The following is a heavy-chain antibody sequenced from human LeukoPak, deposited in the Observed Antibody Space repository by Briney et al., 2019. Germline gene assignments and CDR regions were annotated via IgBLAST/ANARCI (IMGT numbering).Heavy chain of an antibody. CDR2: FYYTGDT. Sequence: SETLSLTCNVSGGSITTSSFYWGWIRQTPGKELEWIGTFYYTGDTYYNRSLKSRATIAVDTSKDQFFLALSSVTAADTAVYYCVRAVGAVAGPGDWFDPWGPGTLVTVSS. CDR3: VRAVGAVAGPGDWFDP. CDR1: GGSITTSSFY. J-gene: IGHJ5*02. D-gene: IGHD6-19*01. V-gene: IGHV4-39*01.